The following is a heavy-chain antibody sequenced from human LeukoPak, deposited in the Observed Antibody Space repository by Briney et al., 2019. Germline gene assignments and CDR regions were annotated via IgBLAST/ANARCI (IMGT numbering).Heavy chain of an antibody. J-gene: IGHJ6*02. CDR1: GGSISSGDYY. CDR3: ARGRWSSGSGSYFRYYYYGMDV. CDR2: INHSGST. Sequence: PSQTLSLTCTVSGGSISSGDYYWSWIRQPPGKGLEWIGEINHSGSTNYNPSLKSRVTISVDTSKNQFSLKLSSVTAADTAVYYCARGRWSSGSGSYFRYYYYGMDVWGQGTTVTVSS. D-gene: IGHD3-10*01. V-gene: IGHV4-30-4*01.